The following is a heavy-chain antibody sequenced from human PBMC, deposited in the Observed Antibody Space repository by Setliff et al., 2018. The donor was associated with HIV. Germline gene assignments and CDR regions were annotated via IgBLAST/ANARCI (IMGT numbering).Heavy chain of an antibody. J-gene: IGHJ4*02. D-gene: IGHD2-15*01. Sequence: PSETLSLTCTVSGGPIRSTSYYWGWIRQPPGKGLEWIGSIYYSGSTYYNPSLKSRVTISVDTSKNQFTLKQSSVTAADTAVYYCAGHPPYCSGGSCYRGRGYYFDYWGQGTLVTVSS. CDR2: IYYSGST. CDR1: GGPIRSTSYY. CDR3: AGHPPYCSGGSCYRGRGYYFDY. V-gene: IGHV4-39*01.